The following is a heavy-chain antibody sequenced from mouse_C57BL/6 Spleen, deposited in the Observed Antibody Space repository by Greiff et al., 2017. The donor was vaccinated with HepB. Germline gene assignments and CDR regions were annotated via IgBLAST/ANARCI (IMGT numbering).Heavy chain of an antibody. CDR1: GFTFSSYA. Sequence: EVQRVESGEGLVKPGGSLKLSCAASGFTFSSYAMSWVRQTPEKRLEWVAYISSGGDYIYYADTVKGRFTISRDNARNTLYLQMSSLKSEDTAMYYCTRVGNYLYYFDYWGQGTTLTVSS. V-gene: IGHV5-9-1*02. D-gene: IGHD2-1*01. CDR2: ISSGGDYI. CDR3: TRVGNYLYYFDY. J-gene: IGHJ2*01.